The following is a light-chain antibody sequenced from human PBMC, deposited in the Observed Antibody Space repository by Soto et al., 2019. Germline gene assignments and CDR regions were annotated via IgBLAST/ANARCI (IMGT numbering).Light chain of an antibody. CDR3: SSYPSSSSFYA. CDR1: SSDVGGYNY. J-gene: IGLJ1*01. V-gene: IGLV2-14*01. CDR2: DVS. Sequence: QSALTQPASVSGSPGQSITISCTGTSSDVGGYNYVSWYQQHPGKAPKLMIYDVSNRPSGVSNRFSGSKSGNTASLTISGLQADDEADYYCSSYPSSSSFYAFGPGTKVTVL.